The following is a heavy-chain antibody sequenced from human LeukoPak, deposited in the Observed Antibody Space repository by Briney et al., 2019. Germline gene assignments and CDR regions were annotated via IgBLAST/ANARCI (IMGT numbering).Heavy chain of an antibody. CDR2: VYHSGRT. CDR1: GGSVSSNTYY. CDR3: AREREYYDFWSGYWVDYYYGMDV. J-gene: IGHJ6*02. Sequence: SETLSLTCTVSGGSVSSNTYYWNWIRKSPGKGLEWVGFVYHSGRTKYNPSLKSRVTISVDTSKNQFSLKLSSVTAADTAVYYCAREREYYDFWSGYWVDYYYGMDVWGQGTTVTVSS. V-gene: IGHV4-61*01. D-gene: IGHD3-3*01.